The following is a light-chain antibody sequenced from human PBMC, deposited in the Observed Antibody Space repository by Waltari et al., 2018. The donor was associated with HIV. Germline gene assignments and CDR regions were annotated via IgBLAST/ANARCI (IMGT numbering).Light chain of an antibody. CDR1: TLPKKF. CDR3: QSADSSGTS. J-gene: IGLJ2*01. Sequence: SDEVTQTPPVSVSPGQTARITCPGETLPKKFVYWYQQKPGQAPVVVIYKDNERPSGIPERFSGSSSGTRATLTISGVQAEDEADYYCQSADSSGTSFGGGTKLTVL. V-gene: IGLV3-25*03. CDR2: KDN.